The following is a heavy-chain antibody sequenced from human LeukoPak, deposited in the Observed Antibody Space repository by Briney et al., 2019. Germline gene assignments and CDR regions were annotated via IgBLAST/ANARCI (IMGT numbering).Heavy chain of an antibody. CDR3: AKVRYQLLYGSLDY. Sequence: GGSLRLSCAASGFTFISYAMIWVRQAPGKGLEWVSAISGSGRSTFYADSVKGRFTISRDNSKNTLYLQMDSLRPDDTAVYYRAKVRYQLLYGSLDYWGQGTLVTVSS. CDR2: ISGSGRST. CDR1: GFTFISYA. D-gene: IGHD2-2*02. J-gene: IGHJ4*02. V-gene: IGHV3-23*01.